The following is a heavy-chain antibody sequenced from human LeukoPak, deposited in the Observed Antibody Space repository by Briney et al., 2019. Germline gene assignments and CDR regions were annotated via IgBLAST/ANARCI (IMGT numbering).Heavy chain of an antibody. D-gene: IGHD3-16*02. CDR1: GFTFSSYA. J-gene: IGHJ3*02. V-gene: IGHV3-23*01. Sequence: GGSLRLSCAASGFTFSSYAMSWVRQAPGKGLEWVSAISGSGGSIYYADSVKGRFTISRDNSKNTLYLQMNSLRAEDTAVYYCAKTRRRVTFGGVIGHDAFDIWGQGTMVTVSS. CDR2: ISGSGGSI. CDR3: AKTRRRVTFGGVIGHDAFDI.